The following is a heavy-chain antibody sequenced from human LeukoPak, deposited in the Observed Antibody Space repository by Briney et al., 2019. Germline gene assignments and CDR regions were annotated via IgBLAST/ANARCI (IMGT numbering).Heavy chain of an antibody. J-gene: IGHJ4*02. CDR2: THSDGTT. V-gene: IGHV3-66*01. D-gene: IGHD3-10*01. CDR3: ARPSSLYGSGRYYSDY. CDR1: GFTVSNNF. Sequence: PGGPLRLSCAVSGFTVSNNFMNWLRQAPGKGLEWVSVTHSDGTTYFADSVQGRFTISRDNSKNTLYLQMNSLRDEDTAVYYCARPSSLYGSGRYYSDYWGQGTLVTVSS.